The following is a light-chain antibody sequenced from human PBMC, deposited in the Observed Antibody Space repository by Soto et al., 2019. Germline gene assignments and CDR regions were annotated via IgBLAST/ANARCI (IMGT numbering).Light chain of an antibody. J-gene: IGLJ3*02. Sequence: QSALPQPASVSGSPGQSITISCTGTSSDVGGFNYVSWYQHYPGEAPKLLIYEVSNWPSGVSSRFSGSKSGNTASLTISGLQADDEGDYYCSSFTTSNTWVFGGGTKVTVL. CDR2: EVS. CDR1: SSDVGGFNY. V-gene: IGLV2-14*01. CDR3: SSFTTSNTWV.